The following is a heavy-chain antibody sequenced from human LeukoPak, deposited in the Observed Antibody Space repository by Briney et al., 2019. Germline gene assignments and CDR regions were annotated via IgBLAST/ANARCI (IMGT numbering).Heavy chain of an antibody. V-gene: IGHV3-20*04. CDR1: GFTFDDYG. D-gene: IGHD2-2*01. Sequence: GGSLRLSCAASGFTFDDYGMSWVRQAPGKGLEWVSGINWNGGSTGYADSVKGRFTISRDNAKNSLYLQMNSLRAEDTALYYCAREVYCSSTGCHFSDYWGQGTLVTVSS. J-gene: IGHJ4*02. CDR2: INWNGGST. CDR3: AREVYCSSTGCHFSDY.